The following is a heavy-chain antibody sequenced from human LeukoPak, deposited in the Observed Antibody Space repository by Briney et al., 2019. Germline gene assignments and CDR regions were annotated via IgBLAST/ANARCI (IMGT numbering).Heavy chain of an antibody. V-gene: IGHV3-53*01. CDR2: ICSGGST. J-gene: IGHJ4*02. Sequence: GGSLRLSCAASGFTFSNFAMSWVRQAPGKGLEWVSVICSGGSTYYADSVKGRFTISRDNSKNTLYLQMNSLRAEDTAVYYCAARPVNRGYSYGYDYWGQGTLVTVSS. D-gene: IGHD5-18*01. CDR3: AARPVNRGYSYGYDY. CDR1: GFTFSNFA.